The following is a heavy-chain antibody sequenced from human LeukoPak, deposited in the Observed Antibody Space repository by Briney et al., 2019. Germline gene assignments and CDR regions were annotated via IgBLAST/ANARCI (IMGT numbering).Heavy chain of an antibody. CDR1: GDTCTSYC. J-gene: IGHJ6*02. D-gene: IGHD5-18*01. CDR3: ARDRGQLRSDGMDV. CDR2: ISAYTGNT. Sequence: ASVMISCKASGDTCTSYCRSGWRHDTGQGLVWMVWISAYTGNTNYAQKMQGRVTMTTDTSTSTAYMELRSLRSDDTAVYYCARDRGQLRSDGMDVWGQGPTVTVSS. V-gene: IGHV1-18*01.